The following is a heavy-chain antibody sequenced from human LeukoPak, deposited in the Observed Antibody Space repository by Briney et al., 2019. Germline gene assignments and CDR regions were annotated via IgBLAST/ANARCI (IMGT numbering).Heavy chain of an antibody. D-gene: IGHD5-18*01. CDR3: ARGYSLDY. CDR2: IYYSGST. V-gene: IGHV4-30-4*08. CDR1: GGSFSGYY. J-gene: IGHJ4*02. Sequence: SETLSLTCAVYGGSFSGYYWSWIRQPPGKGLEWIGYIYYSGSTYYTPSLRGRVTISVDTSKNQFSLNLSSVTAADTAVYYCARGYSLDYWGQGTLATVSS.